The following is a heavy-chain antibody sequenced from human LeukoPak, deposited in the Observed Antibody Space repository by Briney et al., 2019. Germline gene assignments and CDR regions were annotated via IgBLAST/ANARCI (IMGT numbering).Heavy chain of an antibody. D-gene: IGHD4-23*01. V-gene: IGHV1-8*01. J-gene: IGHJ4*02. Sequence: ASVKVSCKASGYTFRSYEINWVRQAPGQGLEWVGWIHPNSGKTGYAQKFQGRVTMTRDTSTETAFIELSSLKFDDTATFYCARGHYGGNRYFDIWGQGTVVTVSS. CDR2: IHPNSGKT. CDR3: ARGHYGGNRYFDI. CDR1: GYTFRSYE.